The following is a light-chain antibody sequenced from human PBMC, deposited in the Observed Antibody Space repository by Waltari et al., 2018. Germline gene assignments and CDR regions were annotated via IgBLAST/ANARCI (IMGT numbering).Light chain of an antibody. J-gene: IGLJ1*01. CDR2: EAT. V-gene: IGLV2-23*01. CDR3: CSYTGSSTSYG. Sequence: QSALSQPASVSGSPGQSLTITCTGASTHLASYNLVARYQHHPNRAPKLIIYEATKRPSGISHRFSGAKSGATASLRISGLQADDEADYYCCSYTGSSTSYGCGGGTKVTVL. CDR1: STHLASYNL.